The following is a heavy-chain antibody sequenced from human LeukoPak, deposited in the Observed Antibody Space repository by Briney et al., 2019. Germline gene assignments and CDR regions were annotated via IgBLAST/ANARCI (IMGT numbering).Heavy chain of an antibody. V-gene: IGHV4-39*07. CDR3: ARGGGVWGSYRYTPKIDY. CDR1: GGSISNTTHY. Sequence: PSETLSLTCTVSGGSISNTTHYWAWIRQSPGRGLEWIGTVHHSGSAYYNPSLKSRVTISVDTSKNQFSLKLSSVTAADTAVYYCARGGGVWGSYRYTPKIDYWGQGTLVTVSS. J-gene: IGHJ4*02. D-gene: IGHD3-16*02. CDR2: VHHSGSA.